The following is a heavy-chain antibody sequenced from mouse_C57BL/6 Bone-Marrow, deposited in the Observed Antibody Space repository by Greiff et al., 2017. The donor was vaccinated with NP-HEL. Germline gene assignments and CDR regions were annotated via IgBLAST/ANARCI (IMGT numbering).Heavy chain of an antibody. V-gene: IGHV10-1*01. Sequence: EVMLVESGGGLVQPKGSLKLSCAASGFSFNTYAMNWVRQAPGKGLEWVASIRSKSNNYATYYADSVKDSFTISRDDSESMLYLQMNNLKTEDTAMYYCVSAWFAYWGQGTLVTVSA. CDR3: VSAWFAY. J-gene: IGHJ3*01. CDR2: IRSKSNNYAT. CDR1: GFSFNTYA.